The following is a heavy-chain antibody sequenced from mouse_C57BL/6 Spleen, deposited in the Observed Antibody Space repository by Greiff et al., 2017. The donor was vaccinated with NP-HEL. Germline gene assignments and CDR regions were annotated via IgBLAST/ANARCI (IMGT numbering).Heavy chain of an antibody. Sequence: EVKLVESEGGLVQPGSSMKLSCTASGFTFSDYYMAWVRQVPEKGLEWVANINYDGSSTYYLDSLKSRFIISRDNAKNILYLQMSSLKSEDTATYYCARWLLHYAMDYWGQGTSVTVSS. J-gene: IGHJ4*01. CDR3: ARWLLHYAMDY. D-gene: IGHD2-3*01. CDR2: INYDGSST. V-gene: IGHV5-16*01. CDR1: GFTFSDYY.